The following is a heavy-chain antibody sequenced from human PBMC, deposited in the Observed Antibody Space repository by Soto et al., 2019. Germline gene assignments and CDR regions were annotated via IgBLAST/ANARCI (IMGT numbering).Heavy chain of an antibody. CDR3: ARAPYYYGKWYYFDY. CDR2: IYYSGST. J-gene: IGHJ4*02. Sequence: SETLCLTCTVSGGSISSGGYYWSWIRQHPGKGLEWIGYIYYSGSTYYNPSLKSRVTISVDTSKNQFSLKLSSVTAADTGVYYCARAPYYYGKWYYFDYWGQGTLVTVSS. CDR1: GGSISSGGYY. D-gene: IGHD3-10*01. V-gene: IGHV4-31*03.